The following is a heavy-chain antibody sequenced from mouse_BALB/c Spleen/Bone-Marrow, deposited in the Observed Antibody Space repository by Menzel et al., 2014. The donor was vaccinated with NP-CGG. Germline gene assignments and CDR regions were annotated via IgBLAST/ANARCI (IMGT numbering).Heavy chain of an antibody. CDR1: GFTFSNYW. CDR2: IRLKSNNYAT. V-gene: IGHV6-6*02. Sequence: DVQLVESGGGLVQPGGSMKLSCFASGFTFSNYWMNWVRQSPEKGLEWVAEIRLKSNNYATHYAESVRGRFTISRDDSKSSVYLQMNNLRAEDTGIYFCTTGFAYWGQGTLVTVSA. J-gene: IGHJ3*01. CDR3: TTGFAY.